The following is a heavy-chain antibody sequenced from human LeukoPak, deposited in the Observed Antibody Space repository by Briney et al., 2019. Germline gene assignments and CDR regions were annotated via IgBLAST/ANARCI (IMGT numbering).Heavy chain of an antibody. J-gene: IGHJ5*02. CDR3: ARDVPAMGDSSGYYWSYNYFDP. D-gene: IGHD3-22*01. CDR2: IYTSVST. CDR1: GGSISSYY. V-gene: IGHV4-4*07. Sequence: PSETLSLTCTVSGGSISSYYWSWIRQPAGKGLEWIGRIYTSVSTNYNPSLKSRVSMSVDTSKNQFSLKLSSVTAADTAVYYCARDVPAMGDSSGYYWSYNYFDPWGQGTLVTVSA.